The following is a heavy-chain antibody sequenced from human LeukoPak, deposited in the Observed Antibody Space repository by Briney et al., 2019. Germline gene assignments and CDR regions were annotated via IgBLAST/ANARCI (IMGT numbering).Heavy chain of an antibody. CDR2: IWYDGTNK. Sequence: TGGSLRLSCAASGFTFSNYGMHWVRQAPGKGLEWVALIWYDGTNKYYTDSVRGRFTISRENTQNTLYLQMNSLRVEDTALYYCAREGPRGNSQFDYWGQGTLVTVSS. CDR3: AREGPRGNSQFDY. J-gene: IGHJ4*02. CDR1: GFTFSNYG. D-gene: IGHD2/OR15-2a*01. V-gene: IGHV3-33*01.